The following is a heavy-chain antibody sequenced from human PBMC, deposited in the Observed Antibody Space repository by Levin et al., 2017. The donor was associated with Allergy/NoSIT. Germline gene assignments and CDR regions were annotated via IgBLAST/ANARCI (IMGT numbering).Heavy chain of an antibody. CDR1: GGSVSSGSYY. V-gene: IGHV4-61*01. D-gene: IGHD3-3*01. CDR2: IYYSGST. J-gene: IGHJ4*02. CDR3: ARDTMSGLFDY. Sequence: SETLSLTCTVSGGSVSSGSYYWSWIRQPPGKGLEWIGYIYYSGSTNYNPSLKSRVTISVDTSKNQFSLKLSSVTAADTAVYYCARDTMSGLFDYWGQGTLVTVSS.